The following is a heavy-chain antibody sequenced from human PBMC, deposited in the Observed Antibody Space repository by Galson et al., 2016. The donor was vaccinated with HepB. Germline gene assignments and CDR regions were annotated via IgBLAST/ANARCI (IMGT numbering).Heavy chain of an antibody. D-gene: IGHD3-10*01. CDR2: IFNTGNS. CDR3: ARRSGPWVDP. Sequence: TLSLTCSVSGGFLSSSTNYWTWLRQPPGKGLEWIGDIFNTGNSYYNSSLKSRVTMSMDVSKNVLTLKMTSVTATDTAVYYCARRSGPWVDPWGQGLMVTVS. V-gene: IGHV4-39*02. CDR1: GGFLSSSTNY. J-gene: IGHJ5*02.